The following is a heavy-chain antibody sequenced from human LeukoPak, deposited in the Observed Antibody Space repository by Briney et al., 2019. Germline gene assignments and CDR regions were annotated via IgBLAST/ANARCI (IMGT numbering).Heavy chain of an antibody. CDR3: ATPIVVAGTIDY. CDR2: IYYSGST. D-gene: IGHD2-15*01. J-gene: IGHJ4*02. V-gene: IGHV4-34*01. CDR1: GGSFSGYY. Sequence: SETLSLTCAVYGGSFSGYYWSWIRQPPGKGLEWIGSIYYSGSTYYNPSLKSRVTISVDTSKNQFSLKLSSVTAADTAVYYCATPIVVAGTIDYWGQGTLVTVSS.